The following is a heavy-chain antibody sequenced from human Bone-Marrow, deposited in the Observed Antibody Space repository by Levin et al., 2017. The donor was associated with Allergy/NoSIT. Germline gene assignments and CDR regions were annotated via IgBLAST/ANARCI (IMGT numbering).Heavy chain of an antibody. Sequence: SETLSLTCTVSGASVTNENWWTWVRQTPGKGLQWTGEISHSGTTKYNPSFRNRVAISLDQSTNQFSLNFHSVTAADTAVYYCARDARFESTEDNYFDPWGRGTLVTVSS. V-gene: IGHV4-4*02. CDR2: ISHSGTT. CDR1: GASVTNENW. J-gene: IGHJ5*02. CDR3: ARDARFESTEDNYFDP. D-gene: IGHD2-8*02.